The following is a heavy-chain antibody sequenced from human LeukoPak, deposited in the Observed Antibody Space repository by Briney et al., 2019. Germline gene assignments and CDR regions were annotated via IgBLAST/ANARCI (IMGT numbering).Heavy chain of an antibody. CDR3: ATAVYATFSRVWGIYGMDV. V-gene: IGHV3-64D*06. D-gene: IGHD2-8*01. CDR2: ISSNGGST. J-gene: IGHJ6*02. Sequence: PGGSLRLSCSASGFTFSSYSMHWVRQAPGKGLEYVSAISSNGGSTYYADSVKGCFTTSRENSKNTLYIQMSSLRVEDTPVYYCATAVYATFSRVWGIYGMDVWGQGTTVTVSS. CDR1: GFTFSSYS.